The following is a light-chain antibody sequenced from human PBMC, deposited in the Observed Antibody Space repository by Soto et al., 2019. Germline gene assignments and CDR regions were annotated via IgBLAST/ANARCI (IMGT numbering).Light chain of an antibody. CDR1: QIVLYSSNNKNY. Sequence: DIVMTQSPDSLAVSLGERATINCKSSQIVLYSSNNKNYLAWYQQKPGQPPKLLIYWASTRESGVPDRFSGSGSGTDFTLTISSLQAEDVAVYYCQQYYRTPRTFGQGTKVDIK. CDR2: WAS. CDR3: QQYYRTPRT. V-gene: IGKV4-1*01. J-gene: IGKJ1*01.